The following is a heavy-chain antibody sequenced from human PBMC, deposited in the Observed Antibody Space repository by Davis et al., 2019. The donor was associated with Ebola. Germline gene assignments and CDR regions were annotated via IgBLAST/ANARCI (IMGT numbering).Heavy chain of an antibody. D-gene: IGHD3-16*01. J-gene: IGHJ5*02. CDR3: AKDKGFWVPPDWFGP. CDR1: GFNFSHYA. Sequence: PGGSLRLPCAVSGFNFSHYAMSWVRQAPGKGLEWVACISGSGKTTYYADSVEGRFNISRDNSKNTLSLQMNSVRGEDSAVYYCAKDKGFWVPPDWFGPWGQGVQVTVSS. V-gene: IGHV3-23*01. CDR2: ISGSGKTT.